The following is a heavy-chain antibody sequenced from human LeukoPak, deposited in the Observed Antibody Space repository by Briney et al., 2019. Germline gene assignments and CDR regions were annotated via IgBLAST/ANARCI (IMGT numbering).Heavy chain of an antibody. J-gene: IGHJ6*02. V-gene: IGHV4-34*01. D-gene: IGHD3-10*01. Sequence: SETLSLTCAVYGGSFSGYYWSWIRQPPGKGLEWIGEINHSGSTNYNPSLKSRVTISVDTSKNQFSLKPSSVTAADTAVYYCARGGRYYGSGSFNYYYYGMDVWGQGTTVTVSS. CDR1: GGSFSGYY. CDR2: INHSGST. CDR3: ARGGRYYGSGSFNYYYYGMDV.